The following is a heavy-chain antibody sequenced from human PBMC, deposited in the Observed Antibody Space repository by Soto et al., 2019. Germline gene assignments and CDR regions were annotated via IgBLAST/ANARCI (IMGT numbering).Heavy chain of an antibody. CDR3: TSKFGQLLADAFDI. CDR2: IYHRGST. V-gene: IGHV4-4*02. D-gene: IGHD3-10*01. CDR1: GDSSRRSYW. J-gene: IGHJ3*02. Sequence: WETLSLTCALSGDSSRRSYWGRWVRQLPGKGLEWIGEIYHRGSTIYNPSLQSRVTLSVDKSKNEFSLKMSSVTDADTAVYYCTSKFGQLLADAFDIWGQGTMVT.